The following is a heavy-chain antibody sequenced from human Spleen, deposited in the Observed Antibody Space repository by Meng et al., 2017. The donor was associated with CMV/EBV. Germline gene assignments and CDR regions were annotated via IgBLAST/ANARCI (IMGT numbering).Heavy chain of an antibody. CDR2: IYAGGTT. D-gene: IGHD5-18*01. Sequence: GGSLRLSCTASGFTFTNYAMSWVRQAPGKGLEWVSVIYAGGTTYYADSVRGRFTFSRDDSKSTLYLQMNGLRAEDTGVYYCARESRGYSLDYWGQGTLVTVSS. V-gene: IGHV3-66*02. CDR1: GFTFTNYA. CDR3: ARESRGYSLDY. J-gene: IGHJ4*02.